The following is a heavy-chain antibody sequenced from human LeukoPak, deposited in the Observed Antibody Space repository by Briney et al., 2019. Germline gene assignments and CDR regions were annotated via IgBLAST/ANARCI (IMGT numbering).Heavy chain of an antibody. D-gene: IGHD4-23*01. CDR2: IKSKNVGETT. Sequence: GGSLRLSCVVSTLTFDNAWMSWVRQAPGKGLEWVGHIKSKNVGETTEYAAPVQGKFTISRDDSKNTVYLQMSNLKTEDTVVYYCTTGRGNSGYWGQGTLVTVSS. J-gene: IGHJ4*02. CDR3: TTGRGNSGY. V-gene: IGHV3-15*01. CDR1: TLTFDNAW.